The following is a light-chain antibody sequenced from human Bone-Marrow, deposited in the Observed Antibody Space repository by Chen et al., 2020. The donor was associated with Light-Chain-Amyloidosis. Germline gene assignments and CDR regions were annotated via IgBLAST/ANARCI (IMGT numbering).Light chain of an antibody. CDR1: QDINIY. V-gene: IGKV1-33*01. CDR2: DSS. CDR3: QHYDSLPIT. J-gene: IGKJ5*01. Sequence: DIQMPHSPPPLSAPVGDRVTITCQASQDINIYLNWYQQKPGKAPKLLIYDSSKLETGVPSRFSGGGSGTDFTFTISSLQPEDIATYYCQHYDSLPITFGQGTRLDIK.